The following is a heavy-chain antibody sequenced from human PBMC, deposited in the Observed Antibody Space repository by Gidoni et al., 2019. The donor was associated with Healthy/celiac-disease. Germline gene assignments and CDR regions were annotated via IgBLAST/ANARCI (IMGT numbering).Heavy chain of an antibody. CDR3: ARGPGGCYHGWFDP. J-gene: IGHJ5*02. D-gene: IGHD1-26*01. Sequence: VQLQQCGAGLVKPSETMSRTCAVYGGAFSGYYWSWIRQPPGKGLEWIGEINHRGSTKYNPSLKSRVTISVDTSKNQFSLKLSSVTAADTAVYYCARGPGGCYHGWFDPWGQGTLVTVSS. CDR1: GGAFSGYY. V-gene: IGHV4-34*01. CDR2: INHRGST.